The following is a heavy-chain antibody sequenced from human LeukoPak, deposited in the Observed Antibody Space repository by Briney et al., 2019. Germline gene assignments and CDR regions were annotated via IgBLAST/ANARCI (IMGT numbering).Heavy chain of an antibody. D-gene: IGHD2/OR15-2a*01. CDR1: GFTFSDYY. CDR3: ASEKNFRSDY. V-gene: IGHV3-11*06. Sequence: GGSLRLSCAASGFTFSDYYMSWIRQAPGKGPECISYISGLGSETFYADSVTGRFTISRDNAANSVHLQMNSLRVEDTAVYYCASEKNFRSDYWGQGVLVTVSS. CDR2: ISGLGSET. J-gene: IGHJ4*02.